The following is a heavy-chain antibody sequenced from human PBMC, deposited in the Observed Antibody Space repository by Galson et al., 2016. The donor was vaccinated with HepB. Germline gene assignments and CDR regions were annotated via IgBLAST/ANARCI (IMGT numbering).Heavy chain of an antibody. D-gene: IGHD3-10*01. V-gene: IGHV4-59*12. CDR1: GFTLSTYW. CDR3: ARDRSSGSGNFGY. CDR2: IYYSGST. J-gene: IGHJ4*02. Sequence: LRLSCAASGFTLSTYWMSWVRQAPGKGLEWIGTIYYSGSTYYNPSLNSRVTISVDTSKNQFSLRLSSVTAADTAVYYCARDRSSGSGNFGYWGQGTLVTVSS.